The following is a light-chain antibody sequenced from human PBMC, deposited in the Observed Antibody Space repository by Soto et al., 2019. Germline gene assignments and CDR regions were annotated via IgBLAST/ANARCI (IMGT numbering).Light chain of an antibody. V-gene: IGKV3-11*01. CDR2: DTS. Sequence: EVVLTQSPATLSLSPGERATLSCRASQSISRYLAWYQQRPGQSPRLLIYDTSNRASGIPARFSGSGSGTDFTLTISSLEPEDFAVYYCQHRTNYTFDGGTKVEIK. CDR3: QHRTNYT. J-gene: IGKJ4*01. CDR1: QSISRY.